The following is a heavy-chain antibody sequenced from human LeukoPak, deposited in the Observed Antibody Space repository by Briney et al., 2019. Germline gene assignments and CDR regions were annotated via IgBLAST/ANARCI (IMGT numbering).Heavy chain of an antibody. CDR2: MHPNSDDT. CDR1: GYTFTNND. J-gene: IGHJ4*02. D-gene: IGHD1-1*01. CDR3: ARHFGTGDNFDY. V-gene: IGHV1-8*01. Sequence: ASVKVSCKPSGYTFTNNDIHWVRQATGHGLEWMGWMHPNSDDTGYAQKFQGRVTMTRNTSISTAYMELSSLRPEYTAVYYCARHFGTGDNFDYWGQGTLLIVSS.